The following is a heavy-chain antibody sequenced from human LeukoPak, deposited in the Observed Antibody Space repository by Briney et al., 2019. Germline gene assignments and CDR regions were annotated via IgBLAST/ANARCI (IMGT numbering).Heavy chain of an antibody. CDR3: ARVHYNTAMVDIDY. CDR1: GFTFSSYE. J-gene: IGHJ4*02. D-gene: IGHD5-18*01. Sequence: GGSLRLSCAASGFTFSSYEMNWVRQAPGKGLEWLSYITSSGDTIYYADSVKGRFTISRDNAKNSLYLQMNSLRAEDTAVYYCARVHYNTAMVDIDYWGQGTLVTVSS. V-gene: IGHV3-48*03. CDR2: ITSSGDTI.